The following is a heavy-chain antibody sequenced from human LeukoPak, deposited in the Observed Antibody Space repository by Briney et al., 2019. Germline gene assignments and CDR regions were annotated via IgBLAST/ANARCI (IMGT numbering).Heavy chain of an antibody. J-gene: IGHJ4*02. CDR1: GFTFTVYA. Sequence: GGPLKLSCAASGFTFTVYAIPWVRQTPGKGLEWVAVISFDGTNQYYADSVKGRFTISRDNSKNKGFLQMNSLRAEDTAVYYCARDLVRGDITSVDFWGQGTLVTVSS. D-gene: IGHD3-10*01. CDR3: ARDLVRGDITSVDF. V-gene: IGHV3-30*01. CDR2: ISFDGTNQ.